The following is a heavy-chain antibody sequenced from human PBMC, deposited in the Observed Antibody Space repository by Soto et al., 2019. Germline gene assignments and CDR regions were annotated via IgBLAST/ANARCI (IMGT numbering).Heavy chain of an antibody. V-gene: IGHV3-15*01. CDR3: SFQESTTVTMFEY. CDR1: GFSFSNVW. CDR2: IKSKTDGGTT. D-gene: IGHD4-17*01. Sequence: EVQLVESGGGLVQPGGSLRLSCAASGFSFSNVWMSWVRQAPGKGLEWVGRIKSKTDGGTTDYAAPVKGSFTISRDDSKPTLYLQMNSLKTEDTAVYYCSFQESTTVTMFEYWGQGTLVTVSS. J-gene: IGHJ4*02.